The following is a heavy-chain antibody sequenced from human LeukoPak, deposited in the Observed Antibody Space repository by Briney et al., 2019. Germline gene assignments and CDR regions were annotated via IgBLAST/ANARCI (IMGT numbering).Heavy chain of an antibody. D-gene: IGHD1-26*01. J-gene: IGHJ6*03. V-gene: IGHV1-2*02. Sequence: ASVKVSCKASGYTFTGYYMHWVRQAPGQGLEWMGWINPNSGGTNYVQKFQGRVTMTRDTSISTAYMELSRLRSDDTAVYYCAVGATYYYYYMDVWGKGTTVTVSS. CDR2: INPNSGGT. CDR3: AVGATYYYYYMDV. CDR1: GYTFTGYY.